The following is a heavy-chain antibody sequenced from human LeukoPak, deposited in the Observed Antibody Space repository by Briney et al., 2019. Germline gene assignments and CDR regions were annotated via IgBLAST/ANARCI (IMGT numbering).Heavy chain of an antibody. CDR3: AHRHNLGRSSVVITFDV. V-gene: IGHV2-5*02. J-gene: IGHJ3*01. Sequence: GSGPTLVNPTETLTLTCTFSGFSLSTDGMGVGWIRQSPGKALEWLALIFWDDDKRYSPSLRGRLTISKDTSKNQVVLTLTNVDPVDTGTYYCAHRHNLGRSSVVITFDVWGQGTVVTVSS. D-gene: IGHD2-21*01. CDR1: GFSLSTDGMG. CDR2: IFWDDDK.